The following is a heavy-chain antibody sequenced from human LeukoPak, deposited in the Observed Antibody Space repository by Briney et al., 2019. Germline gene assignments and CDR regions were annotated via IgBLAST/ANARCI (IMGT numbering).Heavy chain of an antibody. CDR1: GYTFSDFY. D-gene: IGHD3-3*02. Sequence: ASVKVSSKPSGYTFSDFYIHWVRQAPGQGLEYVGWITPKSGDTYSPQRFQGSVTMTKDASISTAYMERSSLRSDDTAVYFCARVRLADERAWAYWGQGTLVTVSS. CDR2: ITPKSGDT. V-gene: IGHV1-2*02. J-gene: IGHJ4*02. CDR3: ARVRLADERAWAY.